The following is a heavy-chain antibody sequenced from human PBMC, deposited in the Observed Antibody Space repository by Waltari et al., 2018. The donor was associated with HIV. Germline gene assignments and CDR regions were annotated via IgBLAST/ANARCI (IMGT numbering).Heavy chain of an antibody. V-gene: IGHV4-39*01. D-gene: IGHD3-22*01. Sequence: QLQLQESGPGLVKPSETLSLTCTVSGGSISSSNYYWGWIRQPPGKGLAWTGSIFYSGTTYYNPSLKSRVTISVDTSKNQFSLKLSSVTAADTAVYYCARHTHPASAQTPGKVVVISPYFDYWGQGTLVTVSS. CDR1: GGSISSSNYY. CDR2: IFYSGTT. CDR3: ARHTHPASAQTPGKVVVISPYFDY. J-gene: IGHJ4*02.